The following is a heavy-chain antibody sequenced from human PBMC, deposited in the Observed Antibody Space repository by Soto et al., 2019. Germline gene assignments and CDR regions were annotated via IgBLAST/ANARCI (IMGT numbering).Heavy chain of an antibody. J-gene: IGHJ4*01. V-gene: IGHV1-8*01. Sequence: ASVKVSCKASGYTFTSYDINWVRQATGQGLEWMGWMNPNSGNTGYAQKFQGRVTMTRNTSISTAYMELRSLRSDDTAVYYCARDLPIITMVRGAFRLVIDYWG. CDR1: GYTFTSYD. CDR3: ARDLPIITMVRGAFRLVIDY. D-gene: IGHD3-10*01. CDR2: MNPNSGNT.